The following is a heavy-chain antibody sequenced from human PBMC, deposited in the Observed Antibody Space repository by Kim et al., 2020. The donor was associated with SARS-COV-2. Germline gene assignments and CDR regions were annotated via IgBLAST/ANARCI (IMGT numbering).Heavy chain of an antibody. Sequence: SLKSRVTISVDTSKNRFSLKLSSVTAADTAVYYCARAVGYFDWLLSPFDYWGQGTLVTVSS. V-gene: IGHV4-39*07. CDR3: ARAVGYFDWLLSPFDY. D-gene: IGHD3-9*01. J-gene: IGHJ4*02.